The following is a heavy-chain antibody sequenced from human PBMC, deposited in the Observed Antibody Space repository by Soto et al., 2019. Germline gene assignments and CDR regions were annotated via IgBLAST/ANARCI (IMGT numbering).Heavy chain of an antibody. CDR3: ARWSYCSGGSCYSDAFDI. CDR1: GYTFTSYG. D-gene: IGHD2-15*01. CDR2: ISAYNGNT. J-gene: IGHJ3*02. Sequence: GASVKVSCKASGYTFTSYGISWVRQAPGQGLEWMGWISAYNGNTNYAQKLQGRVTMTTDTSTSTAYMELRSLRSDDTAVYYCARWSYCSGGSCYSDAFDIWGQGTMVTVSS. V-gene: IGHV1-18*01.